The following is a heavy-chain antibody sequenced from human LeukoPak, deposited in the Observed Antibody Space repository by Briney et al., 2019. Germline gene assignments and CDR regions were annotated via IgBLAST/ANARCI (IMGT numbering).Heavy chain of an antibody. CDR2: ISYDGSNK. Sequence: GGSLRLSCAASGFTFSSYAMHWVRQAPGKGLEWVAVISYDGSNKYYADSVKGRFTISRDNSKNTLYLQMNSLRAGDTAVYYCARDHYYGSVLDWWGQGTLVTVSS. J-gene: IGHJ4*02. CDR1: GFTFSSYA. V-gene: IGHV3-30-3*01. CDR3: ARDHYYGSVLDW. D-gene: IGHD3-10*01.